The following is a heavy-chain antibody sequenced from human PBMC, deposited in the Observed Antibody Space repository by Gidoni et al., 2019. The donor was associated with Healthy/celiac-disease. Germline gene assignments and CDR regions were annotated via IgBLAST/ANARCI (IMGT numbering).Heavy chain of an antibody. CDR1: VGSFSGYY. V-gene: IGHV4-34*01. CDR3: ARGIAARPAPFYGMDV. CDR2: INHSGST. Sequence: QVQLQQWGAGLLTPSDTLSLTCAVYVGSFSGYYWSWIRQPPGKGLEWSGEINHSGSTNYNPSLKSRVTVSVDTSKNQFSLKLSSVTAADTAVYYCARGIAARPAPFYGMDVWGQGTTVTVSS. D-gene: IGHD6-6*01. J-gene: IGHJ6*02.